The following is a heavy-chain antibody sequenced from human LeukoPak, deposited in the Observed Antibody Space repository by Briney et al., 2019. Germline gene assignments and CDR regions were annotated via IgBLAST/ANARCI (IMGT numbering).Heavy chain of an antibody. J-gene: IGHJ6*02. CDR3: ARAERYCSSTSCYHYGMDV. D-gene: IGHD2-2*01. V-gene: IGHV5-51*01. Sequence: GESLKISCKGSGYSFTSYWIGWVRQMPGKGLEWMGIIDPGDSDTRYSPSFQGQVTISADKSISTAYLQWSSLKASDTAMYYCARAERYCSSTSCYHYGMDVWGQGTTVTVS. CDR2: IDPGDSDT. CDR1: GYSFTSYW.